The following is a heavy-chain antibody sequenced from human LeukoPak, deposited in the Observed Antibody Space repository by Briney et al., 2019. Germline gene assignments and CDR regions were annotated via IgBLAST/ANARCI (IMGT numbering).Heavy chain of an antibody. CDR3: ARGDCSGGSCYTYYYYGMDV. D-gene: IGHD2-15*01. V-gene: IGHV3-48*02. CDR1: GFTFSSYS. Sequence: PGGSLRLSCAASGFTFSSYSMNWVRQAPGKGLEWVSYISSSSSTIYYADSVKGRFTISRDNAKNSLYLQMNSLRDEDTAVYYCARGDCSGGSCYTYYYYGMDVWGQGTTVTVSS. CDR2: ISSSSSTI. J-gene: IGHJ6*02.